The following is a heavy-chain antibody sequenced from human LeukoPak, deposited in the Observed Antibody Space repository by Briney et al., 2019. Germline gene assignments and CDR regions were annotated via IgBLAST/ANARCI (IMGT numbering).Heavy chain of an antibody. J-gene: IGHJ4*02. Sequence: PGGSLRLSCAASGFTFRNHGMHRVRQAPGKGLEWVAVIWYDGSNQYYSDSVKGRFTISRDNSKNTLDLQMNSLRAEDTAVYYCARDIGARRLDFWGQGTLVTVSS. CDR2: IWYDGSNQ. CDR3: ARDIGARRLDF. V-gene: IGHV3-33*01. D-gene: IGHD6-6*01. CDR1: GFTFRNHG.